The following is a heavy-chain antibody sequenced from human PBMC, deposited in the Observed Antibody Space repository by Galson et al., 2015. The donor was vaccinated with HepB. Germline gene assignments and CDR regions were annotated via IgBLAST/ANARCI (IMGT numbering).Heavy chain of an antibody. Sequence: SLRLSCAASGFTFSSYAMHWVRQAPGKGLEWVAVISYDGSNKYYADSVKGRFTISRDNSKNTLYLQMNSLRAEDTAVYYCARDRGYFDYWGQRTLVTVSS. CDR1: GFTFSSYA. CDR3: ARDRGYFDY. D-gene: IGHD3-10*01. CDR2: ISYDGSNK. V-gene: IGHV3-30-3*01. J-gene: IGHJ4*02.